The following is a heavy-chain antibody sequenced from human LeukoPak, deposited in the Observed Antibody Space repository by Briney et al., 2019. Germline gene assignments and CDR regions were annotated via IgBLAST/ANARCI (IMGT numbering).Heavy chain of an antibody. Sequence: GESLKISCKGSGYTFTGYYMHWVRQAPGQGLEWMGWINPNSGGTNYAQKFQGRVTMTRDTSISTAYMELSRLRSDDTAVYYCARAGRGYSYGYFDYWGQGTLVTVSS. J-gene: IGHJ4*02. V-gene: IGHV1-2*02. CDR3: ARAGRGYSYGYFDY. CDR1: GYTFTGYY. D-gene: IGHD5-18*01. CDR2: INPNSGGT.